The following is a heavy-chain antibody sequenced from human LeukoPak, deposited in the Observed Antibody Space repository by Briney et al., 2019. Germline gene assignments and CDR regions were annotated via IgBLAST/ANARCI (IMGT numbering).Heavy chain of an antibody. V-gene: IGHV4-34*01. CDR3: ARGPFLVDIVVVPAASNYYYYGMDV. Sequence: SETLSLTCGVYGGSFSGYYWTWIRQSPGMGLEWIGEIIHSGSTNYNPSLKSRVTISVDTSKNQFSLKLSSVTAADTAVYYCARGPFLVDIVVVPAASNYYYYGMDVWGQGTTVTVSS. D-gene: IGHD2-2*03. CDR1: GGSFSGYY. J-gene: IGHJ6*02. CDR2: IIHSGST.